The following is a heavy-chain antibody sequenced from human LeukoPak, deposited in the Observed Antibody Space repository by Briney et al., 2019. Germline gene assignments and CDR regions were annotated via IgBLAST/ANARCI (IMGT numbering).Heavy chain of an antibody. D-gene: IGHD3-10*01. CDR1: GGSISSSSYC. J-gene: IGHJ5*02. CDR2: ICYSGST. CDR3: ARDATYYGSGSYYQGFDP. Sequence: SETLSLTCTVSGGSISSSSYCGGWIRQPPGKGLEWIGSICYSGSTNYNPSLKSRVTISVDTSKNQFSLKLSSVTAADTAVYYCARDATYYGSGSYYQGFDPWGQGTLVTVSS. V-gene: IGHV4-39*07.